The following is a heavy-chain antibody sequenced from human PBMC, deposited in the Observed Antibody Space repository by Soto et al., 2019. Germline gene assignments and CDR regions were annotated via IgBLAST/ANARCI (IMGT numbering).Heavy chain of an antibody. D-gene: IGHD2-15*01. CDR1: GFTFSGSV. J-gene: IGHJ4*02. CDR3: SRQDCNGDACLPPN. CDR2: IGMKSNNFAT. Sequence: EVQLVESGGGLVQPGGSLRLSCAASGFTFSGSVMHWVRQASGKGLEWVGRIGMKSNNFATAYAASVKGRFSISRHDTESMAYLQMNSLQTEDTAVYYCSRQDCNGDACLPPNWGQGTLVTVSS. V-gene: IGHV3-73*02.